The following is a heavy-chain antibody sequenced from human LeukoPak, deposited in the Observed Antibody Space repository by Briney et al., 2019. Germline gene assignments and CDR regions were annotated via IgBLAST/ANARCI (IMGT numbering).Heavy chain of an antibody. J-gene: IGHJ4*02. Sequence: PGGSLRLSCAAYGFTFSSYGMHWVRQAPGKGLEWVAFIGYDGRSKYSADSVKGRFTISRANSKNTLFLQMNSLRIEDTAVYYCAKDQDLYCSGDTCYSTLDCWGQGTLVTVSS. CDR3: AKDQDLYCSGDTCYSTLDC. V-gene: IGHV3-30*02. D-gene: IGHD2-15*01. CDR2: IGYDGRSK. CDR1: GFTFSSYG.